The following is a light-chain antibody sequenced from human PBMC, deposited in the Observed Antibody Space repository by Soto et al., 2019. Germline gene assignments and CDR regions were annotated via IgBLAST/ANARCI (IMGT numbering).Light chain of an antibody. CDR1: QSVRSNY. CDR3: QQYGSSPRA. CDR2: GAS. V-gene: IGKV3-20*01. J-gene: IGKJ4*01. Sequence: EIVLTQSPGTLSLSPGERATLSCRASQSVRSNYLAWYQQKPGRDPRLLIYGASSRATGIPDRFSGSGSGTDFTLTISRLEPEDFAVYYCQQYGSSPRAFGGGTKVEI.